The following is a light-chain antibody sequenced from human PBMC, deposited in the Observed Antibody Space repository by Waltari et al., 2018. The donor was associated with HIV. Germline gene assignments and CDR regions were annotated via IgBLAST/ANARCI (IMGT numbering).Light chain of an antibody. CDR3: STHTTNDTLI. CDR1: TSAFGRYAP. V-gene: IGLV2-14*03. CDR2: EVT. Sequence: QSALTQPASVSGSPGQSVTISCPDSTSAFGRYAPVSWYQQHPDKVPKVIMYEVTSRPSGIPHRFSGSRSGNTASLTISGLQTEDEAVYYCSTHTTNDTLIFGGGTKLTVL. J-gene: IGLJ2*01.